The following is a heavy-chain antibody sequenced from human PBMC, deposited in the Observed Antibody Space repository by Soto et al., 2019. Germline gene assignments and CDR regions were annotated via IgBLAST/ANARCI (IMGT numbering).Heavy chain of an antibody. D-gene: IGHD1-1*01. CDR2: IIPSFGTA. CDR3: AIIRWNWKWPFDD. J-gene: IGHJ5*02. CDR1: GGTFSSYA. V-gene: IGHV1-69*01. Sequence: QVQLVQSGAEVKKPGSSVKVSCKASGGTFSSYAIRWVRQAPGQGLEWMGGIIPSFGTANYAQKFQGRVTITADESTSTAYMELSSLRAEDTAVYYCAIIRWNWKWPFDDWGQGTLVTVSS.